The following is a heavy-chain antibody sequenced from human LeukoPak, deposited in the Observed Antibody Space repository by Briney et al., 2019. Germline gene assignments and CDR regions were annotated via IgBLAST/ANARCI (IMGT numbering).Heavy chain of an antibody. V-gene: IGHV1-69*05. J-gene: IGHJ6*03. Sequence: SVKVSCKASGGTFSSYAISWVRQAPGQGLEWMEGIIPIFGTANYAQKFQGRVTITTDESTSIAYMELSSLRSEDTAVYYCARGIVVVPAANIDYYYYYMDVWGKGTTVTVSS. CDR2: IIPIFGTA. D-gene: IGHD2-2*01. CDR1: GGTFSSYA. CDR3: ARGIVVVPAANIDYYYYYMDV.